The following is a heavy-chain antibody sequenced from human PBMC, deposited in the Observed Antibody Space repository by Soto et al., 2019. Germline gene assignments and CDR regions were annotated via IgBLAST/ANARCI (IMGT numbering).Heavy chain of an antibody. D-gene: IGHD3-22*01. J-gene: IGHJ4*02. V-gene: IGHV5-10-1*01. CDR1: GYSFACYW. CDR3: ARQIYDSDTGPNFQYYFDS. Sequence: PGESLTISCTGSGYSFACYWITWVRQKPGKGLEWMGRIDPSDSQTYYSPSFRGHVTISVTKSITTVFLQWSSLRASDTAMYYCARQIYDSDTGPNFQYYFDSWGQGTPVTVSS. CDR2: IDPSDSQT.